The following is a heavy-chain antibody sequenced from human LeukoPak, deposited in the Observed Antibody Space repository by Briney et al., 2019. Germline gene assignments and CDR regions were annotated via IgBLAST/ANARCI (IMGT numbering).Heavy chain of an antibody. CDR2: ISTSSGNT. Sequence: GASVKVSCKASGYTFTTNGISWVRQAPGQGLEWMGWISTSSGNTNYAQKVQGRVTMTADTSTNTAYMELRRLRGDDTAVYYCAKGPPEYCSGGSCHSGRNWIDPWGQGTLVTVSS. CDR3: AKGPPEYCSGGSCHSGRNWIDP. CDR1: GYTFTTNG. J-gene: IGHJ5*02. D-gene: IGHD2-15*01. V-gene: IGHV1-18*01.